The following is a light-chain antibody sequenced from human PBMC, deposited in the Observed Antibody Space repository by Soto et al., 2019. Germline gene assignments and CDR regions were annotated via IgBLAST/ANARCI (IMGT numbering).Light chain of an antibody. CDR1: AYNIGYNY. CDR3: AAWDDSLSSYV. V-gene: IGLV1-47*01. CDR2: KNN. J-gene: IGLJ1*01. Sequence: QSALAQPPSASGTPGQRVTISCSGSAYNIGYNYVYWYQHLPGAAPKLLIYKNNQRPSGVPARCSGSKSGTSASLAISGLRSEDETDHYCAAWDDSLSSYVFGTGTKVTVL.